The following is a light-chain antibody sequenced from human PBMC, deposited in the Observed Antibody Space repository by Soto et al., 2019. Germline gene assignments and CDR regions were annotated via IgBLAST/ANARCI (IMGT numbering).Light chain of an antibody. CDR2: GDN. CDR3: QSYDSSLSPWV. CDR1: SSNIGAGYD. V-gene: IGLV1-40*01. J-gene: IGLJ3*02. Sequence: QAVVTQPPSVSGAPGQRVTISCTGSSSNIGAGYDVHWYQQLPGTAPKLLIYGDNNRPSGVPDRFSGSKSGTSASLAITGLQAEYEADYYCQSYDSSLSPWVFGGGTKLAVL.